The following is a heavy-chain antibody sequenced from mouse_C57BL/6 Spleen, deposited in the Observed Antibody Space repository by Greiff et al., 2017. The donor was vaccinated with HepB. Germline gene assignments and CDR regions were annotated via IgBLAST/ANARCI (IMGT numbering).Heavy chain of an antibody. D-gene: IGHD1-1*01. J-gene: IGHJ1*03. CDR1: GYSITSGYY. V-gene: IGHV3-6*01. CDR3: ARDLVVRRYFDV. CDR2: ISYDGSN. Sequence: EVQLQESGPGLVKPSQSLSLTCSVTGYSITSGYYWNWIRQFPGNKLEWMGYISYDGSNNYNPSLKNRISITRDTSKNQFFLKLNSVTTEDTATYYCARDLVVRRYFDVWGTGTTVTVSS.